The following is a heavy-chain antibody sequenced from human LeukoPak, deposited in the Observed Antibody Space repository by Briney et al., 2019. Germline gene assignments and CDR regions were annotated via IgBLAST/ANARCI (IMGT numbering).Heavy chain of an antibody. Sequence: SETLSLTCAVYGGSFSGYYWSWIRQPPGKGLEWIGEINHSGSTNYNPSLKSRVTISVDTSKNQFSLKLSSVTAADTAVYYCAGGWHMGIDYWGQGTLVTVSS. D-gene: IGHD6-13*01. CDR2: INHSGST. J-gene: IGHJ4*02. CDR1: GGSFSGYY. CDR3: AGGWHMGIDY. V-gene: IGHV4-34*01.